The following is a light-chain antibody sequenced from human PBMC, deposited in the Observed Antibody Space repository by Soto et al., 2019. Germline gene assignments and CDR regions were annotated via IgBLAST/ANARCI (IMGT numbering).Light chain of an antibody. V-gene: IGKV1-39*01. CDR3: KQSLGTLYT. CDR1: QSIDNY. Sequence: DIQMTQSPSFLSASVGDRVTITCRSSQSIDNYLNWYQQKPGEAPRLLIYAASSLQIVVSSRFSCSVSVTDFTLTIRSLQPVDVSTCYCKQSLGTLYTFVQETKVDIK. J-gene: IGKJ2*01. CDR2: AAS.